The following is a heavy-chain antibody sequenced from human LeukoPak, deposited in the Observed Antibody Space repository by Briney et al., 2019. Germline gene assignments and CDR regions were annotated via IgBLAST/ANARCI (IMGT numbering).Heavy chain of an antibody. D-gene: IGHD3-9*01. V-gene: IGHV1-69*04. Sequence: ASVKVSCKASGGTFSSYAISWVRQAPGQGFEWMGRTIPILGIANYAQKFQGRVTITADKSTSTAYMELSSLRSEDTAVYYCARASYDILTGYYSGAFDIWGQGTMVTVSS. CDR2: TIPILGIA. J-gene: IGHJ3*02. CDR3: ARASYDILTGYYSGAFDI. CDR1: GGTFSSYA.